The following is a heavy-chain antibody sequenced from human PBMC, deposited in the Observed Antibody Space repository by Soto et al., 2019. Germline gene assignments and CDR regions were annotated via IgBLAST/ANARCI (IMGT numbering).Heavy chain of an antibody. CDR1: GGTFSSYA. Sequence: SVQVSCKASGGTFSSYAISWVRQAPGQGLEWMGGIIPIFGTANYAQKFQGRVTITADESTSTAYMELSSLRSEDTAVYYCARVSADGYYDSSGYKSRDWGDPGGQ. CDR2: IIPIFGTA. V-gene: IGHV1-69*13. D-gene: IGHD3-22*01. J-gene: IGHJ5*02. CDR3: ARVSADGYYDSSGYKSRDWGDP.